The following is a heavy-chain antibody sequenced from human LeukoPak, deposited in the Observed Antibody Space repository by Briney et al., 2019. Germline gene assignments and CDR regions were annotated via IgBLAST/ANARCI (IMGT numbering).Heavy chain of an antibody. D-gene: IGHD3-10*01. CDR1: GFTFSSYS. CDR2: ISSSSSYI. CDR3: ARWGEIYGSGIGYFDY. V-gene: IGHV3-21*01. Sequence: TGGSLRLSCAASGFTFSSYSMNWVRQAPGKGLEWVSSISSSSSYIYYADSVKGRFTISRDNAKNSLYLQMNSLRAEDTAVYCCARWGEIYGSGIGYFDYWGQGTLVTVSS. J-gene: IGHJ4*02.